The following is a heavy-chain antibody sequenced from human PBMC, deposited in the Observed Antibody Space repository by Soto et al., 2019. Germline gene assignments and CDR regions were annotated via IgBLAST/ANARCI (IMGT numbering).Heavy chain of an antibody. Sequence: GGSLRLSCAASGFTLSSYWMSWVRQAPGRGLEWVANINQNAGKIHYVDSVKGRFTVSRDNAKNSLYLQMNSLSVEDTAVYYCARGDYYDNSGPFSDVFDVWGQGTLVTVSS. J-gene: IGHJ3*01. CDR2: INQNAGKI. CDR3: ARGDYYDNSGPFSDVFDV. CDR1: GFTLSSYW. D-gene: IGHD3-22*01. V-gene: IGHV3-7*04.